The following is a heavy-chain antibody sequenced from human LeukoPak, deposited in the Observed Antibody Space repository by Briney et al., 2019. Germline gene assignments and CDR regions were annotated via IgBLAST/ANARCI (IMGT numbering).Heavy chain of an antibody. CDR2: ISSSGSTI. V-gene: IGHV3-48*03. CDR1: GFTFSSYE. CDR3: AKADDYGDYFDY. D-gene: IGHD4-17*01. J-gene: IGHJ4*02. Sequence: GGSLRLSCAASGFTFSSYEMNWVRQAPGKGLEWVSYISSSGSTIYYADSVKGRFTISRDNAKNSLYLQMNSLRAEDMALYYCAKADDYGDYFDYWGQGTLVTVSS.